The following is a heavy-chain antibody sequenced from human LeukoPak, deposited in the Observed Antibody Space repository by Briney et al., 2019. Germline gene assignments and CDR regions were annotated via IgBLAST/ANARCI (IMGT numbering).Heavy chain of an antibody. CDR3: TTPPYHLLRPNHF. Sequence: PGGSLRLSCSASGISLSDYGMSWVRQAPGKGLEWVSYITMNSVRLYADSVKGRFTISRDNDNNSLYLQTNTLRAEDTAVYYCTTPPYHLLRPNHFWGQGSLVTFSS. J-gene: IGHJ4*02. V-gene: IGHV3-69-1*01. D-gene: IGHD2-2*01. CDR1: GISLSDYG. CDR2: ITMNSVR.